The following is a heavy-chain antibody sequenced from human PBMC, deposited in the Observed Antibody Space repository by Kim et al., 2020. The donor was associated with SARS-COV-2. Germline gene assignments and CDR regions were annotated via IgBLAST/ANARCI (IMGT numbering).Heavy chain of an antibody. CDR2: INHSGST. J-gene: IGHJ4*02. CDR1: GGSFSGYY. D-gene: IGHD3-22*01. Sequence: SETLSLTCAVYGGSFSGYYWSWIRQPPGKGLEWIGEINHSGSTNYNPSLKSRVTKSVDTSKNQFSLKLSSVTAADTAVYYCARGGSITVIVVGTHGYFDYWGQGTLVTVSS. CDR3: ARGGSITVIVVGTHGYFDY. V-gene: IGHV4-34*01.